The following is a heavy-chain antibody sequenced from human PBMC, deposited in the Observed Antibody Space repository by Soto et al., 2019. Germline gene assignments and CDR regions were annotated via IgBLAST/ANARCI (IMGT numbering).Heavy chain of an antibody. CDR3: TRVGGYYGDYPNFDY. CDR1: GGSLSSYY. J-gene: IGHJ4*02. D-gene: IGHD4-17*01. CDR2: IYYTGTT. Sequence: SETLSLTCAVSGGSLSSYYWSWMRQPPGKGLEWIGNIYYTGTTNYNPSRKSRVTISLDTSKNLFSLKLTSVTAADSAMYYCTRVGGYYGDYPNFDYWGQGTLVTVSS. V-gene: IGHV4-59*01.